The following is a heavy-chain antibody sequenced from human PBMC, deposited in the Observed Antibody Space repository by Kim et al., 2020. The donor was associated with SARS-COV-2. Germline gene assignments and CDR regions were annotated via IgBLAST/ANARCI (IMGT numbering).Heavy chain of an antibody. Sequence: GGSLRLSCAASGFTFSSYAMHWVRQAPGKGLEWVAVISYDGSNKYYADSVKGRFTISRDNAKNTLYLQMNSLRAEDTAVYYCARDNAGITMVRGVINYGMGVWGQGITVTVSS. CDR1: GFTFSSYA. J-gene: IGHJ6*02. CDR2: ISYDGSNK. CDR3: ARDNAGITMVRGVINYGMGV. D-gene: IGHD3-10*01. V-gene: IGHV3-30*04.